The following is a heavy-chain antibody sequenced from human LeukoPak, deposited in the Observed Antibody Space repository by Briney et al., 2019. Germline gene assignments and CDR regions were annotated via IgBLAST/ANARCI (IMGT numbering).Heavy chain of an antibody. Sequence: GGSLRLSCEVSGFDVSKNFVNWVCQAPGKGLEWVSVVYRDGATFSADSVKDRFTISRDTSKNTLYLQMSSLTSEDTAVYYCARLPTSWSHVHYWGQGTLVTVSS. D-gene: IGHD2-2*01. CDR1: GFDVSKNF. CDR3: ARLPTSWSHVHY. CDR2: VYRDGAT. V-gene: IGHV3-66*02. J-gene: IGHJ4*02.